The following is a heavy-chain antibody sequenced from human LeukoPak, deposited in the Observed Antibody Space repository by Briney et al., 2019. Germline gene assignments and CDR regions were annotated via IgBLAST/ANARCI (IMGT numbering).Heavy chain of an antibody. Sequence: GGSLRLSCAASGFTFSSFAMNWVRQAPGKGLEWVSFINSDSTTIYYADSVKGRFTISRDNAKNTLYLQMNSLRAEDTAVYYCAKYGDYLDYWGQGTLVTVSS. V-gene: IGHV3-48*04. CDR3: AKYGDYLDY. D-gene: IGHD4-17*01. CDR1: GFTFSSFA. CDR2: INSDSTTI. J-gene: IGHJ4*02.